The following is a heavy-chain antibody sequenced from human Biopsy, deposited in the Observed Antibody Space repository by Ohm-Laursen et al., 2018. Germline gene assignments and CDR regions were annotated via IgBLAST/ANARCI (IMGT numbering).Heavy chain of an antibody. D-gene: IGHD6-19*01. Sequence: SETLSLTCAVYGGSFSGYYWSWIRQPPGKGLEWIGEINHSGSTNYNPSLKSRVTISVDTSKNQFSLKLSSVTAADTAVYYCARGRLRAVARFDYWGQGTQVTVSS. CDR3: ARGRLRAVARFDY. V-gene: IGHV4-34*01. J-gene: IGHJ4*02. CDR2: INHSGST. CDR1: GGSFSGYY.